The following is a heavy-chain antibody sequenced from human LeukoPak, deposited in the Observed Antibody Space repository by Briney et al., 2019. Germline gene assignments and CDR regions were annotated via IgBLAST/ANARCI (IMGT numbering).Heavy chain of an antibody. CDR1: GGSISSYY. V-gene: IGHV4-59*01. Sequence: PSETLSLTCTASGGSISSYYWSWIRQPPGKGLEWIGYIYYKGSTNYTPSPTTRAAISVDSSKHKSSLKLSYMPAADTAVYYCAREIVVELYNWFDPWGQGTLVTVSS. CDR2: IYYKGST. D-gene: IGHD3-22*01. J-gene: IGHJ5*02. CDR3: AREIVVELYNWFDP.